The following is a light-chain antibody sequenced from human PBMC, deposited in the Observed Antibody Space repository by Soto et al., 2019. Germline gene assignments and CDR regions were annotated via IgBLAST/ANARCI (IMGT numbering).Light chain of an antibody. J-gene: IGLJ3*02. Sequence: QSVLTQPPSASGAPGQRVTISCSGRTSNIGSNFVYWYQQFPGTAPKLIIYSNDQRPSGVPDRFSGSRSGTTASLVISGLRSEDEADYYCAAGDDNLNARVFGGGTKLTVL. CDR3: AAGDDNLNARV. V-gene: IGLV1-47*02. CDR2: SND. CDR1: TSNIGSNF.